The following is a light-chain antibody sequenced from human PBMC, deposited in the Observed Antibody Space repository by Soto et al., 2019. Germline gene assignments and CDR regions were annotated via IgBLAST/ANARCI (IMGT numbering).Light chain of an antibody. CDR1: IFDVGDNF. V-gene: IGLV1-51*01. J-gene: IGLJ2*01. Sequence: QSVLTQPPSVSAAPGKKVTISCSRTIFDVGDNFVSWYQHFPGTAPKLLIYDDDRRPSGIPDRFSASKSGTSATLRIARVQPGDEADYYCASWDTDVNAVFGGGTKLTVL. CDR3: ASWDTDVNAV. CDR2: DDD.